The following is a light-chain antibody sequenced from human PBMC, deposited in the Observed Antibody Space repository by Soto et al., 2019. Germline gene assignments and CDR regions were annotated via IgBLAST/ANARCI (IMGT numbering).Light chain of an antibody. V-gene: IGLV2-23*01. CDR3: CSYEGSVGG. J-gene: IGLJ2*01. CDR1: SSDVGSYNL. CDR2: EGS. Sequence: QSALTQPASVSGSPGQWITISCTGTSSDVGSYNLVSWYQQHPGKAPKLMIYEGSKRPSGVSNRLSGSKSGNTASLTISGLEDEDEADYYCCSYEGSVGGLGGGTKLTVL.